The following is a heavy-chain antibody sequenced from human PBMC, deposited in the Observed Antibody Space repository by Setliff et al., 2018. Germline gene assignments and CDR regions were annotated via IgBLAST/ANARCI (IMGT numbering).Heavy chain of an antibody. CDR2: IYYRGDT. J-gene: IGHJ4*02. CDR1: GASLSSGTYY. D-gene: IGHD1-1*01. Sequence: PSETLSLTCTVSGASLSSGTYYWGWIRQPPGKGLEWIGRIYYRGDTYYNASLKGRLTXXXXTXXXXXXXXXXXXXXADXAVYYCARTGTYRYFDYWGQGALVTVSS. V-gene: IGHV4-39*01. CDR3: ARTGTYRYFDY.